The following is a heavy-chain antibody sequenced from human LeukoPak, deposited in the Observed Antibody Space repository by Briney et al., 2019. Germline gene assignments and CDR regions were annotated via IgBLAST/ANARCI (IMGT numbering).Heavy chain of an antibody. CDR2: INYSGST. D-gene: IGHD6-19*01. Sequence: SQTLSLTCTVSGGSISSYYWSWIPQPPGKGLEWIGYINYSGSTNYNPSLESRVTISVDTSKNQFSLKLSSVTAADTAFYYCTASYISAFPEIDYWGQGTLVTVSS. CDR3: TASYISAFPEIDY. J-gene: IGHJ4*02. V-gene: IGHV4-59*01. CDR1: GGSISSYY.